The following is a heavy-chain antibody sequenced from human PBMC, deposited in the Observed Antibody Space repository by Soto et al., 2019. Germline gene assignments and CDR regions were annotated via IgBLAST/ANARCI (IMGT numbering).Heavy chain of an antibody. Sequence: DVQLLESGGGLVQPGGSLRLSCAASGITISNYPMSWVRQAPGKGLDWVSGISGSGDRTYYAYSAKGRFTISKDISRNSLSLQLDSLGVEDTAVYFWVKDDGGYPSTAPHWGQGTLVTVSS. D-gene: IGHD3-22*01. CDR3: VKDDGGYPSTAPH. V-gene: IGHV3-23*01. CDR1: GITISNYP. J-gene: IGHJ4*02. CDR2: ISGSGDRT.